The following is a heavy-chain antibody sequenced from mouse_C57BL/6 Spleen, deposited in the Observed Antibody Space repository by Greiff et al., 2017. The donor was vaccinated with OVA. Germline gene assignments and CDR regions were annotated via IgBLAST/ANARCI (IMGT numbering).Heavy chain of an antibody. CDR1: GYSITSCYY. Sequence: VQLKESGPGLVKPSQSLSLTCSVTGYSITSCYYWNWIRQFPGNKLEWMGYISYDGSNNYNPSLKNRISITRDTSKNQFFLKLNSVTTEDTATYYCARDDYDGGAWFAYWGQGTLVTVSA. CDR3: ARDDYDGGAWFAY. CDR2: ISYDGSN. J-gene: IGHJ3*01. V-gene: IGHV3-6*01. D-gene: IGHD2-4*01.